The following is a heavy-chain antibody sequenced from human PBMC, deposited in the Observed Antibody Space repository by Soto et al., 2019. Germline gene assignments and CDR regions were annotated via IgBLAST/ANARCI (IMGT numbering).Heavy chain of an antibody. D-gene: IGHD1-26*01. CDR2: INAGNGNT. Sequence: GPSVKVSCKASGYTFTSYAMHWVRQAPGQRLEWMGWINAGNGNTKYSQKFQGRVTITRDTSASTAYMELSSLRSEDTAVYYCARGSWQQGAYFDYWGQGTLVTVSS. CDR1: GYTFTSYA. CDR3: ARGSWQQGAYFDY. J-gene: IGHJ4*02. V-gene: IGHV1-3*01.